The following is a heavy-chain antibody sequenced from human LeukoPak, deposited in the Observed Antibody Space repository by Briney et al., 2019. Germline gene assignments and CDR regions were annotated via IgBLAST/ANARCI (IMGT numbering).Heavy chain of an antibody. CDR2: INAGNGNT. D-gene: IGHD2-15*01. CDR1: GYTFTSYA. J-gene: IGHJ4*02. CDR3: ARVEVNCSGGSCYLDY. V-gene: IGHV1-3*01. Sequence: ASVKDSCKASGYTFTSYAVHWVRQAPGQRLEWMGWINAGNGNTKYSQKFQGRVTITRDTSASTAYMELSSLRSEDTAVYYCARVEVNCSGGSCYLDYWGQGTLLTVSS.